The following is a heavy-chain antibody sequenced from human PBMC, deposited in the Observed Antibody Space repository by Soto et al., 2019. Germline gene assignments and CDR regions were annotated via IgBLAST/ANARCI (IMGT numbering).Heavy chain of an antibody. D-gene: IGHD6-13*01. CDR1: GFTFSSYG. CDR2: IWYDGGNK. V-gene: IGHV3-33*01. J-gene: IGHJ3*02. CDR3: ARPPPGSSWDAFDI. Sequence: GGSLRLSCAASGFTFSSYGMHWVRLAPGKGLEWVAVIWYDGGNKYYADSVKGRFTISRGNSKNTLYLQMNSLRAEDTAVYYCARPPPGSSWDAFDIWGQGTMVTVSS.